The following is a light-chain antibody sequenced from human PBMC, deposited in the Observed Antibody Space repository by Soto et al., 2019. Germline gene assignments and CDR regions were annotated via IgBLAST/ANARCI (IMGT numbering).Light chain of an antibody. J-gene: IGKJ2*01. CDR2: AAA. Sequence: DIQMTQSPSSLSASVRDRVTITCRASQSISTYLNWYQQKPGKVPKLLIYAAASLQSGVPSRFSGSGSGTEFTLTIGSLQPDDFANYYCQQYDTYFRYTFGQGTKLDIK. CDR1: QSISTY. V-gene: IGKV1-39*01. CDR3: QQYDTYFRYT.